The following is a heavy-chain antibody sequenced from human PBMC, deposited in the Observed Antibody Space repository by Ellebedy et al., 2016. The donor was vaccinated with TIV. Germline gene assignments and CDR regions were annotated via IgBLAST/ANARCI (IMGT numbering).Heavy chain of an antibody. CDR3: TSRRGVSSSGWYAFDI. CDR1: GFTFSGSA. Sequence: GGSLRLXXAASGFTFSGSAMHWVRQASGKGLEWVGRIRSKANSYATAYAASVKGRFTISRDDSKNTAYLQMNSLKTEDTAVYYCTSRRGVSSSGWYAFDIWGQGTMVTVSS. CDR2: IRSKANSYAT. J-gene: IGHJ3*02. V-gene: IGHV3-73*01. D-gene: IGHD6-19*01.